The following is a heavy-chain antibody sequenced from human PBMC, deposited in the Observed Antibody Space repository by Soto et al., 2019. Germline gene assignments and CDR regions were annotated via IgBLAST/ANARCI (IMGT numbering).Heavy chain of an antibody. CDR2: IIPIFGTA. D-gene: IGHD3-22*01. J-gene: IGHJ4*02. Sequence: GASVKVSCKASGGTFSSYAISWVRQAPGQGLEWMGGIIPIFGTANYAQKFQGRVTVTADESTSTAYMELSSLRSEDTAVYYCARAARGGSSGYYYSHFDYWGQGTRVTVSS. CDR1: GGTFSSYA. V-gene: IGHV1-69*13. CDR3: ARAARGGSSGYYYSHFDY.